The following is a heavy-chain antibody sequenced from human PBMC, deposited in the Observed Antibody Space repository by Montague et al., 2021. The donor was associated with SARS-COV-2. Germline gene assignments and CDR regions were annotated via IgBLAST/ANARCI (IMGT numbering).Heavy chain of an antibody. J-gene: IGHJ4*01. V-gene: IGHV4-4*07. Sequence: SETLSLTCTVSGASMSGYHWSWIRQPAGKALEWIGGIYSNGDTTXXPSXKSRLTMSVDTSERQFSLKMTSVSAANTAIYYCARGSEYYYHPFDYWGHGNLVTVSS. CDR1: GASMSGYH. D-gene: IGHD2/OR15-2a*01. CDR3: ARGSEYYYHPFDY. CDR2: IYSNGDT.